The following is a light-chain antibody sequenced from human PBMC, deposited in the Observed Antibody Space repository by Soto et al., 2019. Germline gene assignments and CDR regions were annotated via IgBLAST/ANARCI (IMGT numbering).Light chain of an antibody. V-gene: IGLV2-11*01. CDR2: DVS. CDR3: GLYLGSGISV. J-gene: IGLJ1*01. CDR1: SSDVDDYNY. Sequence: QSVLTQPRSVSGSPGQSVTISCTGTSSDVDDYNYVSWFQQHPGKAPKLMIYDVSERPSGVPDRFSGSILGNKAALTITGAQTDDESYYYCGLYLGSGISVFGTGTKVTVL.